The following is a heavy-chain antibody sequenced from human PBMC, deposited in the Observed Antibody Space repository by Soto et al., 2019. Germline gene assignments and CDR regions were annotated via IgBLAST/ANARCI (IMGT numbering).Heavy chain of an antibody. CDR3: VTSAAVAVAATDYFDY. J-gene: IGHJ4*02. CDR1: RFTFSKFA. Sequence: HLGGSLRLSCSAPRFTFSKFAMHWVRQAPGKGLEYVSGISYNGESASHADSGKGRFFISTDNSKNTLYLQMGGLSAEDTALYFCVTSAAVAVAATDYFDYWGQGS. V-gene: IGHV3-64D*06. D-gene: IGHD6-19*01. CDR2: ISYNGESA.